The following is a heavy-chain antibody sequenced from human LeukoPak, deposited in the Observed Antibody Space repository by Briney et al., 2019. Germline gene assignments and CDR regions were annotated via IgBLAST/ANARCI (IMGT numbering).Heavy chain of an antibody. CDR2: IYYTGTT. J-gene: IGHJ3*02. CDR3: ARDLYSSRTDDAFVI. V-gene: IGHV4-39*07. CDR1: GGSISINSYY. D-gene: IGHD6-13*01. Sequence: SETLSLTCTVSGGSISINSYYWAWIRQPPGKGLEWIGSIYYTGTTYYNPSLKNRVTISVDTSNNQFSLRLTSVTAADTAVYYCARDLYSSRTDDAFVIWGQGTMVTVSS.